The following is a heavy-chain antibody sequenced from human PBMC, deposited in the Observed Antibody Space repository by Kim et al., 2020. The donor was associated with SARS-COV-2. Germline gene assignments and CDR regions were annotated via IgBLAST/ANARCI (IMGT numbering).Heavy chain of an antibody. CDR1: GFTVSSNY. J-gene: IGHJ4*02. CDR3: ARGELLWFGELSPFDY. Sequence: GGSLRLSCAASGFTVSSNYMSWVRQAPGKGLEWVSVIYSGGSTYYADSVKGRFTISRDNSKNTLYLQMNSLRAEDTAVYYCARGELLWFGELSPFDYWGQGTLVTVSS. CDR2: IYSGGST. V-gene: IGHV3-66*01. D-gene: IGHD3-10*01.